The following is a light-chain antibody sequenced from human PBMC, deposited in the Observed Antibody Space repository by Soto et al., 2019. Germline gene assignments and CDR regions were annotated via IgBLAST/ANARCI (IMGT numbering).Light chain of an antibody. CDR2: DVS. J-gene: IGLJ2*01. CDR3: SSYTASSTSVI. Sequence: QSALTQPASVSGSPGQSITISCTGTSSDVGTYNYVSWYQQHPGKAPKVMIYDVSNRPSGVSNRFSGSKSGNTASLTISGLQAEDEADYYCSSYTASSTSVIFGEGTKLTVL. V-gene: IGLV2-14*03. CDR1: SSDVGTYNY.